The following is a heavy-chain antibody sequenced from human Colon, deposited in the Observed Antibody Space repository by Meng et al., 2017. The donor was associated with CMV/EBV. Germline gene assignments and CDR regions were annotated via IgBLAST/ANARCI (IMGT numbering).Heavy chain of an antibody. V-gene: IGHV3-33*01. CDR1: GITFSTSG. CDR2: IWSDGSNK. J-gene: IGHJ4*02. CDR3: ARDRGKFYFDY. D-gene: IGHD3-10*01. Sequence: VQVVVSGGGVVQPGGSLGRSWGMSGITFSTSGMNWVRQAPGKGLEWVTVIWSDGSNKYYADSVKGRFTVSRDNSKDTLYLQMNNLRPEDTAMYYCARDRGKFYFDYWGQGTLVTVSS.